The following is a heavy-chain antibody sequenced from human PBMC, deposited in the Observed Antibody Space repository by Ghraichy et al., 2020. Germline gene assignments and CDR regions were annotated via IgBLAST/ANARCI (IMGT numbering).Heavy chain of an antibody. V-gene: IGHV4-61*02. Sequence: SETLSLTCTVSGGSISSGSYYWSWIRQPAGKGLEWIGRIYTSGSTNYNPSLKSRVTISVDTSKNQFSLKLSSVTAADTAVYYCASIRLSYYYGMDVWGQGTTVTVSS. J-gene: IGHJ6*02. CDR3: ASIRLSYYYGMDV. CDR1: GGSISSGSYY. D-gene: IGHD1-1*01. CDR2: IYTSGST.